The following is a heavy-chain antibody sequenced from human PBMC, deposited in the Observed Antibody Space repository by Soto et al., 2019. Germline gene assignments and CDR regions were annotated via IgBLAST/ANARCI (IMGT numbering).Heavy chain of an antibody. Sequence: GQLLQAGAEVEKAGASVGGSRKASWYTFTFFAMPWGRQAPGQSLEWMGMVNTGNGNTKYSQKFQGRVTLTRDTSANTTYLELSSLRSEDTAVYYCARGIQLPPTQDYWGQGTLVTVSS. CDR1: WYTFTFFA. J-gene: IGHJ4*02. CDR3: ARGIQLPPTQDY. D-gene: IGHD5-18*01. V-gene: IGHV1-3*04. CDR2: VNTGNGNT.